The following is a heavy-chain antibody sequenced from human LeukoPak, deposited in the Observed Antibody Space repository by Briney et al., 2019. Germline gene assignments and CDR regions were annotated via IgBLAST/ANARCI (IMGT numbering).Heavy chain of an antibody. D-gene: IGHD2-15*01. CDR3: ARDPTPRYCSGGSCYTHYGMDV. V-gene: IGHV4-31*03. CDR2: IYYSGST. J-gene: IGHJ6*02. Sequence: SETLSLTCTVPGGSISSGGYYWSWIRQHPGKGLEWIGYIYYSGSTYYNPSLKSRVTISVDTSKNQFSLKLSSVTAADTAVYYCARDPTPRYCSGGSCYTHYGMDVWGQGTTVTVSS. CDR1: GGSISSGGYY.